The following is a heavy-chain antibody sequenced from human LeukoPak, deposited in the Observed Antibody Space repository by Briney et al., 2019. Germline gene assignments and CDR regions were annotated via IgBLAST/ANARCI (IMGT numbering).Heavy chain of an antibody. Sequence: GGSLRLSCAASGFTFSSYWMHWVRQAPGKGLEWVEVIWYDGSNKYYADSVKGRFTISRDNSKNTLYLQMNSLRAEDTAVYYCATSLLRLGELSTPDYWGQGTLVTVSS. CDR2: IWYDGSNK. V-gene: IGHV3-33*08. J-gene: IGHJ4*02. D-gene: IGHD3-16*02. CDR1: GFTFSSYW. CDR3: ATSLLRLGELSTPDY.